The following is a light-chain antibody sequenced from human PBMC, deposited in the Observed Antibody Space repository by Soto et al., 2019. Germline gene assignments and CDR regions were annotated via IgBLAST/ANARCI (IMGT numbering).Light chain of an antibody. J-gene: IGKJ1*01. CDR2: GVS. CDR3: QQYMSSVT. CDR1: QSVDSTF. Sequence: EIVLTQSPGSLSMSPGERVTLSCRASQSVDSTFFAWYQKKPGQAPRLLMYGVSKRATGIPDRFSGSGSGKDFTLTITRLEPEDFAVYYCQQYMSSVTFGQGTRVEIK. V-gene: IGKV3-20*01.